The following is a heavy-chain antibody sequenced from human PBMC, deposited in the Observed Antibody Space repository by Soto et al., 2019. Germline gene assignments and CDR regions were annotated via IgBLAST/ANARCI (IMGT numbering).Heavy chain of an antibody. CDR2: IYYSGST. Sequence: WTWIRQHPGKGLEWFGYIYYSGSTYYKPSLKSRVTISVDTSKNQLSLKLSSVTAADTAVYYCAGASTWHPCGFDIWGQGTTVTVSS. CDR3: AGASTWHPCGFDI. D-gene: IGHD2-21*01. V-gene: IGHV4-31*02. J-gene: IGHJ3*02.